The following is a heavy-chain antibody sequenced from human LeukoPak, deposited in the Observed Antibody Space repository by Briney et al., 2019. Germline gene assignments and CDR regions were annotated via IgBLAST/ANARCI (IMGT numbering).Heavy chain of an antibody. Sequence: GGSVRLSCPASGFNVSNNYMNWVRQAPGKGLVWVSRINSDESDTNYADSVKGRFTISRDNARNTVYLQMNSLRAEDTAVYYCARGWVPSDITLKWGQGTMVTVSS. CDR3: ARGWVPSDITLK. V-gene: IGHV3-74*01. J-gene: IGHJ3*01. D-gene: IGHD3-22*01. CDR2: INSDESDT. CDR1: GFNVSNNY.